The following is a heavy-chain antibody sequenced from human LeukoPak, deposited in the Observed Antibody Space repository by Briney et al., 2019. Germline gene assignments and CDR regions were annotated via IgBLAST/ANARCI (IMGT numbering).Heavy chain of an antibody. CDR3: AKSPAAPYYFDS. Sequence: GGSLRLSCAASGFALSSYVMSWGRQAPGKGLGWVSTITVGGGTYYADSVKGRFTISRDNSKNTLFLQMNTLGAEDMALFYCAKSPAAPYYFDSWGQGTLVTVSS. CDR1: GFALSSYV. J-gene: IGHJ4*02. D-gene: IGHD6-13*01. V-gene: IGHV3-23*01. CDR2: ITVGGGT.